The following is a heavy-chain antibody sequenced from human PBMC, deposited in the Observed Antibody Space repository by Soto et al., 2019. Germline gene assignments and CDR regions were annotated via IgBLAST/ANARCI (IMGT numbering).Heavy chain of an antibody. D-gene: IGHD6-19*01. CDR2: IYYSGST. J-gene: IGHJ4*02. CDR3: ARGRYSRGWYH. CDR1: GGSVSSYD. V-gene: IGHV4-59*02. Sequence: WAMLSLRWPVTGGSVSSYDGSWIRQPPGKGLEWIGYIYYSGSTNYNPSLKSRVTISVDTSKNQFSLKLSSVTAADTAVYYCARGRYSRGWYHWGQGTVVTGSS.